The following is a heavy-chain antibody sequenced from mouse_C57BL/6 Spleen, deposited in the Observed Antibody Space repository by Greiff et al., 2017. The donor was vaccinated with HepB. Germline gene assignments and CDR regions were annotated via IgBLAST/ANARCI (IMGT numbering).Heavy chain of an antibody. CDR1: GFNIKDYY. CDR2: IDPEDGDT. CDR3: TTRGSNHGGFAY. Sequence: VQLQQSGAELVRPGASVKLSCTASGFNIKDYYMHWVKQRPEQGLEWIGRIDPEDGDTEYAPKFQGKATMTADTSANTAYLQLSSLTSEDTAVYYCTTRGSNHGGFAYWGQGTLVTVSA. D-gene: IGHD1-1*01. V-gene: IGHV14-1*01. J-gene: IGHJ3*01.